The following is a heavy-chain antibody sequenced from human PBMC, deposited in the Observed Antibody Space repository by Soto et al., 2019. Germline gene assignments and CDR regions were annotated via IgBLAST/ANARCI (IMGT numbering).Heavy chain of an antibody. CDR3: AHSDSRLSHSLDF. CDR1: GFSLSSDGAA. V-gene: IGHV2-5*02. J-gene: IGHJ4*02. D-gene: IGHD3-22*01. Sequence: SGPRPVNPTQTLTLTCTFSGFSLSSDGAAVSWVRQPPGKALEWLALIYWDDDKRYSPSLKSRLTITKDTPNNQVVLTMTNMDPADTAAYFCAHSDSRLSHSLDFWGQGSLVTVSS. CDR2: IYWDDDK.